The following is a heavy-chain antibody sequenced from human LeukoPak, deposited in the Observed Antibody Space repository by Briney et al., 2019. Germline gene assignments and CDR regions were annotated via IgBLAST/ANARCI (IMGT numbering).Heavy chain of an antibody. V-gene: IGHV3-7*01. CDR3: ARDRPQDSSGWYGDFDY. CDR1: GFTFSSYW. J-gene: IGHJ4*02. CDR2: IKQDGSEK. D-gene: IGHD6-19*01. Sequence: GGSLRLSCAASGFTFSSYWMSWVRQAPGKGLEWVANIKQDGSEKYYVDSVKGRFTISRDNAKNSLYLQMNSLRAEDTAVYYCARDRPQDSSGWYGDFDYWGQGTLVTVSS.